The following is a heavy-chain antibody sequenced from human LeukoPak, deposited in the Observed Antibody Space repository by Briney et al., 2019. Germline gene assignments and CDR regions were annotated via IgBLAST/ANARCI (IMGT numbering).Heavy chain of an antibody. CDR1: GGTFSSYT. CDR3: ARVVVPAAIAY. Sequence: SVKVSCKASGGTFSSYTISWVRQAPGQGLEWMGRIIPILGIANYAQKFQGRVTITADESTSTAYMELSSLRSEDTAVYYCARVVVPAAIAYWGQGTLVTVSS. D-gene: IGHD2-2*02. CDR2: IIPILGIA. V-gene: IGHV1-69*02. J-gene: IGHJ4*02.